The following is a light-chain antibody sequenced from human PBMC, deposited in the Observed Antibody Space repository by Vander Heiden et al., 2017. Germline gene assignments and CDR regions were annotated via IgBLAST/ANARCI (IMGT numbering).Light chain of an antibody. V-gene: IGKV1-39*01. CDR1: RNILRH. Sequence: TQMTQTPFSVSAPVRDRVPITCRASRNILRHLCWYQQTPAKAPKLLIYDTFTLEGGVPFRFGGSGSGTGFTLTISSLQPEDFATYYCRQSFSPPLTFGQGTGVAIK. CDR2: DTF. J-gene: IGKJ1*01. CDR3: RQSFSPPLT.